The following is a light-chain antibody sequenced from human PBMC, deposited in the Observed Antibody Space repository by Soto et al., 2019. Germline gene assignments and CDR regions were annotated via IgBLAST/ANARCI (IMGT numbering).Light chain of an antibody. CDR1: QNINTY. CDR3: QQSFSTLLIT. Sequence: DIQMTQSPSSLSASIGDGVTITCRASQNINTYLNWYQQKPGKAPKLLISAASNLQSGVPSRFSGSGSGRDFTLTISSLQPEDFATYYCQQSFSTLLITFGQGTRLEIK. CDR2: AAS. V-gene: IGKV1-39*01. J-gene: IGKJ5*01.